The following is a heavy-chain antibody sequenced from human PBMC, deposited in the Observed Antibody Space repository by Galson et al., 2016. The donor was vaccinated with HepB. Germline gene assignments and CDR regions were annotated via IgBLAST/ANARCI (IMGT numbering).Heavy chain of an antibody. CDR1: GYSFTSYW. J-gene: IGHJ3*02. D-gene: IGHD1-14*01. CDR2: IHPGDFDT. V-gene: IGHV5-51*01. CDR3: ARPASKRNDAFDI. Sequence: QSGAEVKKPGESLKISCKGSGYSFTSYWIGWVRQMPGKGLEWMGIIHPGDFDTIYSPSFQGQVTFSVDRAISTAHLQWSSLKASDTAMYYCARPASKRNDAFDIWGQGTMVSVSS.